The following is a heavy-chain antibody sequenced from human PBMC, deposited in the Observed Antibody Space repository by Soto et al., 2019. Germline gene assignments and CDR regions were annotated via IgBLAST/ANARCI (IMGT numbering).Heavy chain of an antibody. CDR2: ISWNSGSM. Sequence: EVQLVESGGGLVQPGRSLRLSSAASGFTFDDYAMHWVRQAPGKGLQWVSGISWNSGSMGYADSVKGRFTITRDNAKNSLYLQIISLRADDTALYFCAKDMYSNYGYGMDVWGQGTTVPVSS. CDR3: AKDMYSNYGYGMDV. V-gene: IGHV3-9*01. J-gene: IGHJ6*02. D-gene: IGHD4-4*01. CDR1: GFTFDDYA.